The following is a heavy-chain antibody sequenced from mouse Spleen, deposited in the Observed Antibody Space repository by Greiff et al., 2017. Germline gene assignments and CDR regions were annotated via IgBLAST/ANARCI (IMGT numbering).Heavy chain of an antibody. J-gene: IGHJ1*01. CDR3: ARDGPYWYFDV. D-gene: IGHD2-3*01. CDR1: GYTFTSYW. Sequence: QVQLKQSGAELVRPGSSVKLSCKASGYTFTSYWMHWVKQRPIQGLEWIGNIDPSDSETHYNQKFKDKATLTVDKSSSTAYMQLSSLTSEDSAVYYCARDGPYWYFDVWGAGTTVTVSS. CDR2: IDPSDSET. V-gene: IGHV1-52*01.